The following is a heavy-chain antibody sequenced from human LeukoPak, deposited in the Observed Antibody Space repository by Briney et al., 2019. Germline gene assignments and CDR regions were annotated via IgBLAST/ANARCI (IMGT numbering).Heavy chain of an antibody. CDR3: ARPVYSYGPRRDYYFDY. CDR2: IYPGDSDT. Sequence: GESLKISCKGSGYSFTSYWIGWVRQMPGKGLEWMGIIYPGDSDTRYSPSFQGQVTISADKSISTAYLQWSSLKASDTAMYYCARPVYSYGPRRDYYFDYWGQGTLVTVSS. D-gene: IGHD5-18*01. J-gene: IGHJ4*02. V-gene: IGHV5-51*01. CDR1: GYSFTSYW.